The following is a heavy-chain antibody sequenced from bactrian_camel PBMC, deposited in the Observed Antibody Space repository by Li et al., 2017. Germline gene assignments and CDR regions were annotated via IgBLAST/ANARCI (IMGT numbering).Heavy chain of an antibody. V-gene: IGHV3S53*01. CDR1: GSTYA. D-gene: IGHD2*01. CDR2: VYSPSGLR. Sequence: VQLVESGGGSAQAGGSLTLSCTASGSTYAMGWFRQPPGQEREGVASVYSPSGLRTYAASVKGRFTISRDSATNTLTLQMNSLKPEDTAIYYCAYAASCACGYLNAQVFSAWGQGTQVTVS. J-gene: IGHJ6*01. CDR3: AYAASCACGYLNAQVFSA.